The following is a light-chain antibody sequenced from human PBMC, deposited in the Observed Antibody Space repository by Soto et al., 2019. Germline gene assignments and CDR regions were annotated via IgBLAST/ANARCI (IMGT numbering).Light chain of an antibody. CDR2: LGS. CDR1: QSLLHSNGYNY. V-gene: IGKV2-28*01. CDR3: LQAFNSPCT. J-gene: IGKJ1*01. Sequence: DIVMTQSPLSLPVTPGEPASISCRSSQSLLHSNGYNYLDWYLQKPGQSPHLLIYLGSNRASVFPVGVSGSGSVTDFTIKISRFEAEDVGVYCCLQAFNSPCTFGQGTKVEIK.